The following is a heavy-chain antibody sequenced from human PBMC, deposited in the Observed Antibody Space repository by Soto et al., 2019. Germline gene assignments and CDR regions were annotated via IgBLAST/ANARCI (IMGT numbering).Heavy chain of an antibody. J-gene: IGHJ4*02. CDR2: ISDTGGGT. CDR3: ATNLRDTVAVVALLFDS. Sequence: LRLSCEASGITFSSTGMSWVRQAPGKGLEWVASISDTGGGTYYADSVEGRFTISRVNSKNTVYLEMNNLRPEDTAVYYCATNLRDTVAVVALLFDSWGQGTLVTVSS. CDR1: GITFSSTG. V-gene: IGHV3-23*01. D-gene: IGHD2-15*01.